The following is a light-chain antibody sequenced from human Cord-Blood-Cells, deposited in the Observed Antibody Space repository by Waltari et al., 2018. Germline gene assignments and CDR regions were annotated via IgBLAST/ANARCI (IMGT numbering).Light chain of an antibody. CDR2: GNS. CDR1: SSNIGAGYD. CDR3: QSYDSSLSGL. V-gene: IGLV1-40*01. J-gene: IGLJ3*02. Sequence: QSVLTQPPSVSGAPGQRVTISCTGSSSNIGAGYDVHWYQQLPGTAPKLLIYGNSNRPSGVPDRFSGSKSGTSASLAITGLQAEDEADYYCQSYDSSLSGLFGGGTMLTVL.